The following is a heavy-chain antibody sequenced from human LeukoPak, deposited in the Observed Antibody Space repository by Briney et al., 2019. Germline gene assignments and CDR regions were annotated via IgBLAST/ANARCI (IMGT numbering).Heavy chain of an antibody. CDR3: ARLSSGWYDY. Sequence: PSETLSLTCTVSGGSISSSSYYWGWIRQPPGKGLEWIGYIYYSGSTNYNPSLKSRVTISVDTSKNQFSLKLSSVTAADTAVYYCARLSSGWYDYWGQGTLVTVSS. D-gene: IGHD6-19*01. CDR1: GGSISSSSYY. CDR2: IYYSGST. J-gene: IGHJ4*02. V-gene: IGHV4-61*05.